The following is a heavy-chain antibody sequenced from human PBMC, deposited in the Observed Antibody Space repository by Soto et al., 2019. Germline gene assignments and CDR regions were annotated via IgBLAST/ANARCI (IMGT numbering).Heavy chain of an antibody. CDR1: GFTFTSYA. CDR2: INSDGSST. CDR3: AADRYSSGW. Sequence: TGGSLRLSCAASGFTFTSYAMSWVRQAPGKGLVWVSRINSDGSSTSYADSVKGRLTISRDNAKNTLYLQMNSLRAEDTAVYYCAADRYSSGWWGQGTLVTVSS. J-gene: IGHJ4*02. V-gene: IGHV3-74*01. D-gene: IGHD6-19*01.